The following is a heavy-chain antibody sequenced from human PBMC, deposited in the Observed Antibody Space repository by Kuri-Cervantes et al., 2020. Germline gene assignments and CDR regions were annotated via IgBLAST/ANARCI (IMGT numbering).Heavy chain of an antibody. CDR2: ISSSSSTI. V-gene: IGHV3-11*04. CDR3: ARGALWFGENWFDP. D-gene: IGHD3-10*01. J-gene: IGHJ5*02. CDR1: GFTFSDYY. Sequence: GESLKISCAASGFTFSDYYMGWIRQAPGKGLEWVSYISSSSSTIYYADSVKGRFTISRDNAKNSLYLQMNSLRAEDTAVYYCARGALWFGENWFDPWGQGTLVTVSS.